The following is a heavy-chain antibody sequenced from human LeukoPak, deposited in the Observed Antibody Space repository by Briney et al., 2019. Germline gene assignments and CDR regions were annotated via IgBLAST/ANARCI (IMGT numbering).Heavy chain of an antibody. J-gene: IGHJ6*02. D-gene: IGHD3-3*01. CDR1: GYTFTSYD. Sequence: ASVKVSCKASGYTFTSYDTNWVRQATGQGLEWMGWMNPNSGNTGYAQKFQGRVTMTRNTSISTAYMELSSLRSEDTAVYYCARGQYDFWSGYYLGYGMDVWGQGTTVTVSS. V-gene: IGHV1-8*01. CDR3: ARGQYDFWSGYYLGYGMDV. CDR2: MNPNSGNT.